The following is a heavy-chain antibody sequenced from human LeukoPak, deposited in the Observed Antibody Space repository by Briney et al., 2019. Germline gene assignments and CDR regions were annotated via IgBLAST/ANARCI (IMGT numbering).Heavy chain of an antibody. J-gene: IGHJ3*02. CDR1: GYTFTSYD. CDR3: ARGYETLDAFDI. CDR2: MNPNSGNT. D-gene: IGHD3-3*01. V-gene: IGHV1-8*01. Sequence: ASVKVSCKASGYTFTSYDINWVRQATGQGLEWMGWMNPNSGNTGYAQKFQGRVTMTRNTSISTAYMELSSLRSEDTAAYYCARGYETLDAFDIWGQGTMVTVSS.